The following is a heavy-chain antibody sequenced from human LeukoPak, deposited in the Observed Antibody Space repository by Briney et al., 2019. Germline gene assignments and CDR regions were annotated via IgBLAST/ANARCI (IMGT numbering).Heavy chain of an antibody. CDR1: GYTFSSHG. Sequence: PGGSLRLSCAASGYTFSSHGITWVRQAPGKGLGWVSTINGPGDNPYYAETVKGRFTISRDNSKNTVYLQMNSLKAEDTAIYYCAKVTVCFGCYFDYWGQGALVTVSS. CDR2: INGPGDNP. J-gene: IGHJ4*02. D-gene: IGHD3-10*02. CDR3: AKVTVCFGCYFDY. V-gene: IGHV3-23*01.